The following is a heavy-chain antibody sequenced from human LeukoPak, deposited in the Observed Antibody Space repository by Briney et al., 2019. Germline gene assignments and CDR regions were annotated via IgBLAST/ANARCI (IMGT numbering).Heavy chain of an antibody. Sequence: VKVSCKASGYTFTGYYMHWVREGPGKGRERVGGIYPKIGGTNYAQKFQDRVTMTRDTSISTAYMELSRLRSDDTAVYYCARESFSVYSHDAFDIWGQGTMVTVCS. D-gene: IGHD3-22*01. CDR2: IYPKIGGT. CDR3: ARESFSVYSHDAFDI. V-gene: IGHV1-2*02. J-gene: IGHJ3*02. CDR1: GYTFTGYY.